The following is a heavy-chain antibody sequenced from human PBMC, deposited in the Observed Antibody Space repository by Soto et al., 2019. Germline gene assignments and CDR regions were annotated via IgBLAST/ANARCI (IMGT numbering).Heavy chain of an antibody. V-gene: IGHV1-18*01. CDR3: ARDPGYSTTWHQAFVI. D-gene: IGHD6-13*01. CDR1: GYTFTSYG. CDR2: ISTYNGNT. J-gene: IGHJ3*02. Sequence: QVQLVQSGAEVKKPGASVKVSCRASGYTFTSYGISWVRQAPGHGPEWMGRISTYNGNTNYVQKLQGRVTMTTDTSSNTAYLELRSLRYDDTAVYYCARDPGYSTTWHQAFVIWGQGTMVTVSS.